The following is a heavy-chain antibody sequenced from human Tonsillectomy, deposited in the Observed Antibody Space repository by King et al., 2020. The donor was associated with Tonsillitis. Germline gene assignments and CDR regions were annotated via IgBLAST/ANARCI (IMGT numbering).Heavy chain of an antibody. Sequence: VQLVESGGGVVRPGRSLRLSCVASGFIFSSYGMHWVRQAPGKGLEWVAVISHDGSDKYYADSVKGRFTISRDNSKNTLYLQMNSLRAEDTAVYYCAKDFLEYSSAYFFDYWGQGTLVTVSS. CDR3: AKDFLEYSSAYFFDY. D-gene: IGHD6-19*01. CDR2: ISHDGSDK. V-gene: IGHV3-30*18. J-gene: IGHJ4*02. CDR1: GFIFSSYG.